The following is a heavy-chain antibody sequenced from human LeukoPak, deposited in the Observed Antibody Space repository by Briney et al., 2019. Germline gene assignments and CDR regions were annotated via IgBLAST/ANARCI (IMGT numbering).Heavy chain of an antibody. Sequence: ASVKVSCKASGYTFTGYYMHWVRQAPGQGLEWMGWINPNSGGTNYAQKFQGRVTMTRDTSISTAYMELSRLRSEDTAVYYCARDPESRLELGYFDYWGQGTLVTVSS. J-gene: IGHJ4*02. CDR2: INPNSGGT. D-gene: IGHD1-7*01. CDR3: ARDPESRLELGYFDY. V-gene: IGHV1-2*02. CDR1: GYTFTGYY.